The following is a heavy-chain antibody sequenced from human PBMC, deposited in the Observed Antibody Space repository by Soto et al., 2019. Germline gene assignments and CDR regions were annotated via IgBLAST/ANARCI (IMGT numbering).Heavy chain of an antibody. CDR1: GFTFSSYV. Sequence: PGGSLRLSCAASGFTFSSYVMHWVRQSPGKGLEWVAVIWYDGSNKYYADSVKGRFTISRDNSKNTLYLQMNSLRAEDTAVYYCAREARGPYFDWAYRASWFDPWGQGTLVTVSS. D-gene: IGHD3-9*01. CDR3: AREARGPYFDWAYRASWFDP. CDR2: IWYDGSNK. V-gene: IGHV3-33*01. J-gene: IGHJ5*02.